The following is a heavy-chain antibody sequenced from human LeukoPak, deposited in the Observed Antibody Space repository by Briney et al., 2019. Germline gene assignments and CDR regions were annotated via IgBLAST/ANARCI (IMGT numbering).Heavy chain of an antibody. CDR1: GFTFSSYG. Sequence: PGGSLRLSCAASGFTFSSYGMHWVRQAPGKGLEWVAVIWYDGSNKYYADSVKSRFTISRDNSKNTLYLQMNSLRVEDTAVYYCARELAARAPPFGYWGQGTLATVSS. D-gene: IGHD6-6*01. CDR3: ARELAARAPPFGY. CDR2: IWYDGSNK. V-gene: IGHV3-33*01. J-gene: IGHJ4*02.